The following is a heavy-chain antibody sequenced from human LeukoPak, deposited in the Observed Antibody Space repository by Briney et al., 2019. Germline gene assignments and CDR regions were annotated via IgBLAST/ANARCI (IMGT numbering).Heavy chain of an antibody. V-gene: IGHV3-73*01. CDR1: GFTFSGSA. CDR3: ARSLGPYTAMVGF. J-gene: IGHJ4*02. Sequence: GGSLRLSCAASGFTFSGSAMHWVRQASGQGLEWVGRIRSKANSYATAYAASVKGRFTISRDDSKNTAYLQMNSLRAEDTAVYYCARSLGPYTAMVGFWGQGTLVTVSS. D-gene: IGHD5-18*01. CDR2: IRSKANSYAT.